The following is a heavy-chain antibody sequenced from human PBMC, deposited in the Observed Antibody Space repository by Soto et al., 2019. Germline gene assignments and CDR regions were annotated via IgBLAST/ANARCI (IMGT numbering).Heavy chain of an antibody. CDR1: GRSFSSDG. Sequence: QLQLEQSGPEVKKPGSSVKVSCKASGRSFSSDGVSWVRQAPGQGLEWMGGIIPVFGNTKYVQRFQGRLTITADKSSSTVYMEMSSLSSEDTAVYFCARGQYYSSVSAATSYFYFGIDVWGQGTTVIVSS. J-gene: IGHJ6*02. CDR3: ARGQYYSSVSAATSYFYFGIDV. V-gene: IGHV1-69*06. D-gene: IGHD3-10*01. CDR2: IIPVFGNT.